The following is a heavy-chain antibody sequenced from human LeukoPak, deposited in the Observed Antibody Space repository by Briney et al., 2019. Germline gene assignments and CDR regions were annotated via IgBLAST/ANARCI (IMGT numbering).Heavy chain of an antibody. CDR1: KFTFSKFG. J-gene: IGHJ4*02. V-gene: IGHV3-33*01. CDR2: IWYDGSNQ. Sequence: GGSLRLSCVASKFTFSKFGMHWVRQAPGKGLEWLAFIWYDGSNQDYADTVKGRFTISRDNSKSTVYLQMNSLRAEDTAVYYCARDRQSGSYFDYWGQGTLVTVPS. D-gene: IGHD1-26*01. CDR3: ARDRQSGSYFDY.